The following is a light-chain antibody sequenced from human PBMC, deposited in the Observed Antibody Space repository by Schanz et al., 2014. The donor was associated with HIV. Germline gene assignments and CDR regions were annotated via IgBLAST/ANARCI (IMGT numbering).Light chain of an antibody. J-gene: IGKJ5*01. CDR3: QQYYRYPIT. CDR1: QDIGNS. V-gene: IGKV1-8*01. Sequence: AIRMTQSPSSFSASKGDRVTITCRASQDIGNSLAWYQQMPGKAPKLLIYAASTLQSGVPSRFIGGGSGADFTLTXTCLQSEDSAMYYCQQYYRYPITFGQGTRLDI. CDR2: AAS.